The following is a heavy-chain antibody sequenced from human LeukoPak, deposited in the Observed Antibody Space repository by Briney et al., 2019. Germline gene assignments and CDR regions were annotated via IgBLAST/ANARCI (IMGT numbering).Heavy chain of an antibody. J-gene: IGHJ6*03. CDR3: ARGITIFGVVTSYYYYYMDV. V-gene: IGHV7-4-1*02. D-gene: IGHD3-3*01. CDR2: INTNTGNP. Sequence: ASVTVSCKASGYTFTSYAMNWVRQAPGQGLEWIGWINTNTGNPTYAQGFTGRFVFSLDTSVSTAYLQISSLKAEDTAVYYCARGITIFGVVTSYYYYYMDVWGKGTTVTVSS. CDR1: GYTFTSYA.